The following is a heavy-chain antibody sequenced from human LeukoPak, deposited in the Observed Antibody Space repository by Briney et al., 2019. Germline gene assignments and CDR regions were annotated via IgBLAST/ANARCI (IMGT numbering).Heavy chain of an antibody. CDR2: IYYSGST. Sequence: PSETLSLTCTVSGGSISSGGYYWSWIRQHPGTGLEWIGYIYYSGSTYYNPSLKSRVTISVDTSKNQFSLKLSSVTAADTAVYYCARGLVEMATRYFDLWGRGTLVTVSS. CDR1: GGSISSGGYY. V-gene: IGHV4-31*03. D-gene: IGHD5-24*01. CDR3: ARGLVEMATRYFDL. J-gene: IGHJ2*01.